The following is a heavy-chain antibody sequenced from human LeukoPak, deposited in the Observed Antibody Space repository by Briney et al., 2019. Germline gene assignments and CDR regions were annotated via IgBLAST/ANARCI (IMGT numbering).Heavy chain of an antibody. CDR1: GGIFSSYA. CDR3: AKGSRLREGGSYRF. CDR2: IIPIFGSA. D-gene: IGHD3-16*02. J-gene: IGHJ4*02. V-gene: IGHV1-69*06. Sequence: ASVTVSCKASGGIFSSYAINWVRQAPGQGLEWMGRIIPIFGSANYAQKFQGRVTITADKSTRTAYMELSSLRSEDTALYYCAKGSRLREGGSYRFWGQGTLVTVSS.